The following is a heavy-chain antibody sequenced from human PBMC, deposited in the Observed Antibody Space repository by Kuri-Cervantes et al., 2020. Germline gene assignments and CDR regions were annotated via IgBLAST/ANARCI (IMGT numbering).Heavy chain of an antibody. CDR1: GFTFSSYG. J-gene: IGHJ6*02. CDR3: ARPPTGDYGGGMDV. Sequence: GESLKISCAASGFTFSSYGMHWVRQAPGKGLEWVAVIWYDGSNKYYADSVKGRFTISRDNSKNTLYLQMNILRAEDTAVYYCARPPTGDYGGGMDVWGQGTTVTVSS. V-gene: IGHV3-33*08. CDR2: IWYDGSNK. D-gene: IGHD4-23*01.